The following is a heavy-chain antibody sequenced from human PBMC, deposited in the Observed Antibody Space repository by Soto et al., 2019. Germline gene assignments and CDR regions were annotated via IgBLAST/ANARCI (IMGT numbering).Heavy chain of an antibody. CDR3: AKDRHVDIVATMDYYYYYGMDV. CDR2: ISYDGSNK. D-gene: IGHD5-12*01. CDR1: GFTFSSNG. V-gene: IGHV3-30*18. Sequence: GVSLRLSCAASGFTFSSNGMDWVLQAPGKGLEWVAVISYDGSNKYYADSVKGRFTISRDNSKNTLYLQMNSLRAEDTAVYYCAKDRHVDIVATMDYYYYYGMDVWGQGTTVTVSS. J-gene: IGHJ6*02.